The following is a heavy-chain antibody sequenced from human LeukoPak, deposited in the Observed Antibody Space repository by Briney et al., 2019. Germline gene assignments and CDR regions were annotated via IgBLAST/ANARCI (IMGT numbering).Heavy chain of an antibody. CDR2: ISYDGSNK. J-gene: IGHJ4*02. Sequence: GGSLRLSCAASGFTFSSYAMHWVRQAPGKGLEWVAVISYDGSNKYYADSVKGRFTISRDNSKNTLYLQMNSLRAEDTAVYYCASDETVTTRVYWGQGTLVTVSS. D-gene: IGHD4-17*01. CDR3: ASDETVTTRVY. CDR1: GFTFSSYA. V-gene: IGHV3-30-3*01.